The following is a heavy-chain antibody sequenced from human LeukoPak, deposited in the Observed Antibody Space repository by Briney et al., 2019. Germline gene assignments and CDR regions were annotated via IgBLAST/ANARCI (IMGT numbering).Heavy chain of an antibody. J-gene: IGHJ6*03. CDR1: GGSISSNSYY. CDR3: ERQSGPSAYYYYMGV. CDR2: IYYSGST. Sequence: SETLSLTCTVSGGSISSNSYYWGWIRQPPGRGLEWIGSIYYSGSTHYNPSLRSRVTISVDTSKNQFSLKLSSVTAADTAVFYCERQSGPSAYYYYMGVWGKGTTVTVSS. V-gene: IGHV4-39*01. D-gene: IGHD3-3*01.